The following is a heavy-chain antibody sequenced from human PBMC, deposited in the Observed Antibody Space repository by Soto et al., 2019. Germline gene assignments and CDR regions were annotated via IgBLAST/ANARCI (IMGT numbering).Heavy chain of an antibody. CDR3: AREGYYYGSGSYSAGYYYGKDV. CDR1: GYTFTGYY. CDR2: INPNSGGT. D-gene: IGHD3-10*01. J-gene: IGHJ6*02. Sequence: ASVKLSCKASGYTFTGYYMHWVRQAPGEGHEWMGWINPNSGGTNYAQKFQGWVTMTRDTSISTAYMELSRLRSDDTAVYYCAREGYYYGSGSYSAGYYYGKDVWSQGTTGTVYS. V-gene: IGHV1-2*04.